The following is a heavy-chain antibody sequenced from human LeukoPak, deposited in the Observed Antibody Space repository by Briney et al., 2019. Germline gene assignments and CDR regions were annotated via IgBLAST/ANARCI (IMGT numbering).Heavy chain of an antibody. V-gene: IGHV3-49*05. CDR1: GFTFGDYA. Sequence: KTGGSLRLSCTGSGFTFGDYAMSWFRQAPGKGREWVDFIRSKAHGGTTEYAASEKDRFPITRDDSKSIGYLKMNSLKTDDTAVYYCTREENTYCTSTSCYYRNYYYMDVWGKGTTVTVSS. CDR2: IRSKAHGGTT. J-gene: IGHJ6*03. D-gene: IGHD2-2*01. CDR3: TREENTYCTSTSCYYRNYYYMDV.